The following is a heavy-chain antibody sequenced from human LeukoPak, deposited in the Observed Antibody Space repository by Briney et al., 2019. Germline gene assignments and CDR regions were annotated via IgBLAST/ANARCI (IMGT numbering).Heavy chain of an antibody. CDR2: IRYDESNK. V-gene: IGHV3-30*02. CDR3: AKYEDSSSWSFEY. Sequence: GGSLRLSCAASGFTFSSYGMHWVRQAPGKGLEWVSFIRYDESNKYYADSVRGRFTISRDNSKNTLYLQMNSLRAEDTAVYYCAKYEDSSSWSFEYWGQGTLVTVSS. J-gene: IGHJ4*02. D-gene: IGHD2-2*01. CDR1: GFTFSSYG.